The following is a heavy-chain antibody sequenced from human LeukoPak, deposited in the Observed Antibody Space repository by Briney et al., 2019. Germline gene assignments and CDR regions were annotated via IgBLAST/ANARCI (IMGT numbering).Heavy chain of an antibody. D-gene: IGHD3-22*01. V-gene: IGHV4-34*01. Sequence: PSETLSLTCAVYGGSFSGYYWSCIRQPPGKGLEWIGEINHSGSTNYNPSLKSRVTISVDTSKNQFSLKLSSVTAADTAVYYCARSFSGYYDSSGYSNYFDYWGQGTLVTVSS. CDR3: ARSFSGYYDSSGYSNYFDY. CDR1: GGSFSGYY. CDR2: INHSGST. J-gene: IGHJ4*02.